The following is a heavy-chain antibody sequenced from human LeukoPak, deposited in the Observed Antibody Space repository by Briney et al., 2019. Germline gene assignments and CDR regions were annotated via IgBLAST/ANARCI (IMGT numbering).Heavy chain of an antibody. J-gene: IGHJ5*01. Sequence: SETLSLTCGVDGGSFSNYYWSWIRQSPGRGLEWIGEVNDSGDTDYNPSLKSRVTISLDTSKNEFYLRLSSVTAADTSVYYCARGRLTIFGVVSTTSGRFDSWGQGTLVTVSS. CDR1: GGSFSNYY. CDR2: VNDSGDT. D-gene: IGHD3-3*01. V-gene: IGHV4-34*01. CDR3: ARGRLTIFGVVSTTSGRFDS.